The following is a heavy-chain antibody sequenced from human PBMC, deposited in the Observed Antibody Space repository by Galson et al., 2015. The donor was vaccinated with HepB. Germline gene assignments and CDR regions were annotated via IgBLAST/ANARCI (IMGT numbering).Heavy chain of an antibody. J-gene: IGHJ6*02. CDR3: ARRISLGRGIITKPDYYYGMDV. CDR2: INQDGSSK. D-gene: IGHD3-3*01. Sequence: SLRLSCAASGFTFSSYWMNWVRQAPGKGLEWVAHINQDGSSKYYVDSVKGRFTISRDNAKDSVYLQLDSLSAEDTAVYYCARRISLGRGIITKPDYYYGMDVWGQGTTVTVAS. V-gene: IGHV3-7*03. CDR1: GFTFSSYW.